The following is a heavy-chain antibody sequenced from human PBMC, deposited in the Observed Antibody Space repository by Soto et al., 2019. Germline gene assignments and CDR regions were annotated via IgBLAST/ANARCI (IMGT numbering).Heavy chain of an antibody. CDR3: AKDHLETTVTTPSY. CDR2: ISYDGNNK. D-gene: IGHD4-17*01. J-gene: IGHJ4*02. Sequence: QVQLVESGGGVVQPGRSLRLSCAASGFTFSSYGMHWVLQAPGKGLEWVAVISYDGNNKYYADSVKGRFTISRDNFKNTLYLQMDSLRAEDTAMYYCAKDHLETTVTTPSYWGQGTLVTVSS. V-gene: IGHV3-30*18. CDR1: GFTFSSYG.